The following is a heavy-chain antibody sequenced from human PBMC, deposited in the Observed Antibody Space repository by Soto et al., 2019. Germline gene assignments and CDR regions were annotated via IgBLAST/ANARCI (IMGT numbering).Heavy chain of an antibody. D-gene: IGHD3-22*01. Sequence: QVQLVQSGAEVKKPGSSVKVSCKASGGTFSSYAISWVLQAPGQGLEWMGGFIPIFGTANYAQKFQGRVTITADESTGTAYMELSSLRSEDTAVYYCARGGSGYPNAFDIWGQGTMVTVSS. V-gene: IGHV1-69*01. CDR3: ARGGSGYPNAFDI. CDR2: FIPIFGTA. CDR1: GGTFSSYA. J-gene: IGHJ3*02.